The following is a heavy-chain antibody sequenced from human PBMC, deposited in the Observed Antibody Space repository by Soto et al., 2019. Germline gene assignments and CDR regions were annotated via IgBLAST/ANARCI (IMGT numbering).Heavy chain of an antibody. CDR3: ARVYSGSYSDY. J-gene: IGHJ4*02. V-gene: IGHV4-4*02. CDR2: IFHSGST. Sequence: QVQLQESGPGLVKPSGTLSLTCAVSGGSIRSNNWWSWVRQPPGKGLEWIGEIFHSGSTNYNPSLKTRVTISVDKSKNQFPLKLTSVTAADTAVYYCARVYSGSYSDYWGQGTLVTVSS. D-gene: IGHD1-26*01. CDR1: GGSIRSNNW.